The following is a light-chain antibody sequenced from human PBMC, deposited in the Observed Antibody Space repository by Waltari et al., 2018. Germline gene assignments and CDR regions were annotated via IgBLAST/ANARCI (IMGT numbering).Light chain of an antibody. CDR3: QQYNNWPPLT. Sequence: EIVMTQSPATISVSTGERATLSCRASQSVSSNLAWYQLNPGQAPRRLIYGASTMATGIPARFRGSGSGTEFTLTISSMQSEDFAVYFCQQYNNWPPLTFGGGTKVEIK. J-gene: IGKJ4*01. CDR1: QSVSSN. CDR2: GAS. V-gene: IGKV3-15*01.